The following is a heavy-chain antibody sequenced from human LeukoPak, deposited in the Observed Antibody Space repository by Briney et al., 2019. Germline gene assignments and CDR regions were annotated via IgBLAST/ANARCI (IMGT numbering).Heavy chain of an antibody. D-gene: IGHD6-13*01. J-gene: IGHJ4*02. CDR3: AKYSSSWYYYFDY. Sequence: GGSLRLSCAASRFTFSSSWMSWVRQAPGKGLEWVSAISGSGGSTYYADSVKGRFTISRDNSKNTLYLQMNSLRAEDMAVYYCAKYSSSWYYYFDYWGQGTLVTVSS. CDR1: RFTFSSSW. CDR2: ISGSGGST. V-gene: IGHV3-23*01.